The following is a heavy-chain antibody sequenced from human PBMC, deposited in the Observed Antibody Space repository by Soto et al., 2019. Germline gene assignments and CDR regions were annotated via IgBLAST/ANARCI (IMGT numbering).Heavy chain of an antibody. V-gene: IGHV4-30-2*01. Sequence: SETLSLTCAVSGGSISSGGYSWSWIRQPPGKGLEWIGYIYHSGSTYYNPSLKSRVTISVDRSKNQFSLKLSSVTAADTAVYYCARVSTVTTYFDYWGQGTLVTVSS. J-gene: IGHJ4*02. D-gene: IGHD4-17*01. CDR2: IYHSGST. CDR3: ARVSTVTTYFDY. CDR1: GGSISSGGYS.